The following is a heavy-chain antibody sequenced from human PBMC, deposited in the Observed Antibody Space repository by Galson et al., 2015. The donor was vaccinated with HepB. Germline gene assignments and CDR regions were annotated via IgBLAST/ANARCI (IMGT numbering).Heavy chain of an antibody. CDR1: GFTFSSYS. J-gene: IGHJ4*02. D-gene: IGHD1-26*01. CDR2: ISSSSSYI. CDR3: ARDRPEWELSAFDY. V-gene: IGHV3-21*01. Sequence: SLRLSCAASGFTFSSYSMNWVRQAPGKGLEWVSSISSSSSYIYYADSVKGRFTISRGNAKNSLYLQMNSLRAEDTAVYYCARDRPEWELSAFDYWGQGTLVTVSS.